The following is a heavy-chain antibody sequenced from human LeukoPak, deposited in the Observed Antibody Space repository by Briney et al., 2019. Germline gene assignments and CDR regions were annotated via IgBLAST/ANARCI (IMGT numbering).Heavy chain of an antibody. D-gene: IGHD3-10*01. CDR2: MNSNSGNT. CDR1: GYAFTNYD. Sequence: ASVKVSCKASGYAFTNYDIMWVRQATGQGPEWMGWMNSNSGNTGYARKFQGRVTMTRDISINTAYMELHSLTSEDTAVYYCARGRGGTVVRGYLDYWGQGTLVTVSS. J-gene: IGHJ4*02. V-gene: IGHV1-8*01. CDR3: ARGRGGTVVRGYLDY.